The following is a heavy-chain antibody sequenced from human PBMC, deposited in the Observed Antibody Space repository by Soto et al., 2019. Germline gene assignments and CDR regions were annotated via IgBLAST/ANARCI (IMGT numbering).Heavy chain of an antibody. CDR3: AREDSSGYLAAGAFDI. D-gene: IGHD3-22*01. CDR2: IYYSGST. CDR1: GGSISSGGYY. V-gene: IGHV4-31*03. Sequence: QVQLQESGPGLVKPSQTLSLTYTVSGGSISSGGYYWSWIRQHPGKGLEWIGYIYYSGSTYYNPSLKSRVTISVDTSKNQFSLKLSSVTAADTAVYYCAREDSSGYLAAGAFDIWGQGTMVTVSS. J-gene: IGHJ3*02.